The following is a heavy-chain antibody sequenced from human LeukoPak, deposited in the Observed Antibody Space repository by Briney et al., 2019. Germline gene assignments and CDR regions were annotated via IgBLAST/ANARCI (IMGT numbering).Heavy chain of an antibody. CDR2: LSGSGGNT. J-gene: IGHJ4*02. Sequence: PGGSLRLSCAPSRFTLSSYAMSWDRPAPGKGLEWVSTLSGSGGNTYYADSIKGRFNLYRDNSKNTLYLEMNSLRAEDTAVYYCAKGTDDYGDSGGDYWGEGTLVTVSS. CDR3: AKGTDDYGDSGGDY. D-gene: IGHD4-17*01. CDR1: RFTLSSYA. V-gene: IGHV3-23*01.